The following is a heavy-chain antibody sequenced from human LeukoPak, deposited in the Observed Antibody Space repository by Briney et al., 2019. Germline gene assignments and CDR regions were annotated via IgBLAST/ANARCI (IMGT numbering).Heavy chain of an antibody. CDR1: GGSISSGGYS. V-gene: IGHV4-30-2*01. D-gene: IGHD3-16*02. CDR2: IYHSGST. J-gene: IGHJ3*02. Sequence: SETLSLTCTVSGGSISSGGYSWSWIRQPPGKGLEWIGYIYHSGSTYYNPSPKSRVTISVDRSKNQFSLKLSSVTAADTAVYYCARDYQAAPYAFDIWGQGTMVTVSS. CDR3: ARDYQAAPYAFDI.